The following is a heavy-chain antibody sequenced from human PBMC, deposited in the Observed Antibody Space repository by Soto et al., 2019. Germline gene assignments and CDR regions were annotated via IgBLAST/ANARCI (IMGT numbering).Heavy chain of an antibody. D-gene: IGHD3-16*01. CDR3: AKGFGGLLFYYYYYYGMDV. V-gene: IGHV3-30*18. CDR2: ISYDGSNK. CDR1: GFTFSSYG. Sequence: GGSLRLSCAASGFTFSSYGMHWVRQAPGKGLEWVAVISYDGSNKYYADSVKGRFTISRDNSKNTLYLRMNSLRAEDTAVYYCAKGFGGLLFYYYYYYGMDVWGQGTTVTVSS. J-gene: IGHJ6*02.